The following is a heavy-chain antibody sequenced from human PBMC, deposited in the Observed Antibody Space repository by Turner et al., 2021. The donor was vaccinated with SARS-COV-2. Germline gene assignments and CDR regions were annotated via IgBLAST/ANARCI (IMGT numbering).Heavy chain of an antibody. CDR2: IRQDGSEN. J-gene: IGHJ4*02. Sequence: EVQLVESGGGLVQPGGSLRSSSVASGFTFSSYWMSWVGKGPGKGLERVGNIRQDGSENSYVDSVKGRFTISRDKAKNSLSRQMNSQRAEDTAVYYCARDQGAVTGAYDYWGQGTLVTVSS. D-gene: IGHD6-19*01. CDR1: GFTFSSYW. CDR3: ARDQGAVTGAYDY. V-gene: IGHV3-7*01.